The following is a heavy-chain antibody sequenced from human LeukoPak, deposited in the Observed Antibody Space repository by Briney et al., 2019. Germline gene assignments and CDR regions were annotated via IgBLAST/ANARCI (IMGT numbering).Heavy chain of an antibody. CDR2: ISRGGSTT. CDR1: GFTFSDYY. J-gene: IGHJ4*02. V-gene: IGHV3-11*04. CDR3: AKGNPKWGYFDY. D-gene: IGHD7-27*01. Sequence: PGGSLRLSCAASGFTFSDYYMSWIRQAPGKGLEWVSYISRGGSTTYYADSVKGRFTISRDNAKNSLYLQMNSLRAEDTAVYYCAKGNPKWGYFDYWGQGTLVTVSS.